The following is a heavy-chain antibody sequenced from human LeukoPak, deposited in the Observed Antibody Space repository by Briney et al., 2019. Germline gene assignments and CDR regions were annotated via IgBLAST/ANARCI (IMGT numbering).Heavy chain of an antibody. CDR1: GFTVSSNY. Sequence: PGGSLRLSCAASGFTVSSNYMSWVRQAPGKGLEWVSVIYSGGSTYYADSVKGRFTISRDNSKNTLYLQMNSLRAEDTAVYYCARDSSTGIFDPWGQGTLVTVSS. J-gene: IGHJ5*02. D-gene: IGHD6-13*01. V-gene: IGHV3-53*01. CDR3: ARDSSTGIFDP. CDR2: IYSGGST.